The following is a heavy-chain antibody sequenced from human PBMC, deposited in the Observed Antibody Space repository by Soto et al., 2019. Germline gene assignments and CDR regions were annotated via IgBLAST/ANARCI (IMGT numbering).Heavy chain of an antibody. Sequence: GESLKISCKGSGYSFTNYWIGWVRQMPGKDLEWIGIIYPEDSFTRYTPSFEGHVSISADRSIGTAYLQWNSLKASDSALYFCAFLPITVRIWGAPEWGGQETLVPVS. CDR1: GYSFTNYW. J-gene: IGHJ4*02. V-gene: IGHV5-51*01. CDR2: IYPEDSFT. CDR3: AFLPITVRIWGAPEW. D-gene: IGHD3-16*01.